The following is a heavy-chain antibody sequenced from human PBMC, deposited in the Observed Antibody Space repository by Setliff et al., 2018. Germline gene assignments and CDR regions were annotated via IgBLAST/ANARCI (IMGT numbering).Heavy chain of an antibody. CDR3: ARVRPCGVDCSTGVGGPYYFDH. D-gene: IGHD2-21*02. V-gene: IGHV1-18*01. Sequence: ASVKVSCKASGYTFTNYGFHWVRQAPGQGLEWIAMIITSTGKTSYAQRFQGRVTVTTDTYTGPGYMELRSLRSDDTAVYYCARVRPCGVDCSTGVGGPYYFDHWGQGTLVTVSS. CDR1: GYTFTNYG. J-gene: IGHJ4*02. CDR2: IITSTGKT.